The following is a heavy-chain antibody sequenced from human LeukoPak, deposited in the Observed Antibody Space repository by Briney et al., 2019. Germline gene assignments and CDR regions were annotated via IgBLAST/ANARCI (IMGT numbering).Heavy chain of an antibody. V-gene: IGHV1-18*01. CDR3: ARGPGYYGSGSYYYYYYMDV. J-gene: IGHJ6*03. CDR2: ISAYNGNT. D-gene: IGHD3-10*01. Sequence: GASVKVSCKASGYTFTSYGISWVRQAPGQGLEWMGWISAYNGNTNYAQKLQGRVTMTTDTSTSTAYMELSSLRSEDTAVYYCARGPGYYGSGSYYYYYYMDVWGKGTTVTVSS. CDR1: GYTFTSYG.